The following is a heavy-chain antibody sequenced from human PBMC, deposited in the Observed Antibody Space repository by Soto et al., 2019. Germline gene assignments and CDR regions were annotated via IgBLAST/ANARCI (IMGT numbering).Heavy chain of an antibody. CDR1: GGSISSYY. CDR2: IYYSGST. J-gene: IGHJ4*02. Sequence: PSETLSLTCTVSGGSISSYYWSWIRQPPGKGLERIGYIYYSGSTNYNPSLKSRVTISVDTSKNQFSLKLIFVTAADTAVYYCARHHDSWGQGTLVTVSS. CDR3: ARHHDS. V-gene: IGHV4-59*08.